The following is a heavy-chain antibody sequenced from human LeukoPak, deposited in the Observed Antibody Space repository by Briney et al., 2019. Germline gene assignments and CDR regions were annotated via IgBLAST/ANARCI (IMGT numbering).Heavy chain of an antibody. CDR2: INHSGST. CDR3: AIIWFGEYPFDY. D-gene: IGHD3-10*01. Sequence: SETLSLTCAVYGGSFRGYYWSWIRQPPGKGLEWIGEINHSGSTNYNPSLKSRVTISVDTSKNQFSLKLSSVTAADTAVYYCAIIWFGEYPFDYWGQGTLVTVSS. CDR1: GGSFRGYY. V-gene: IGHV4-34*01. J-gene: IGHJ4*02.